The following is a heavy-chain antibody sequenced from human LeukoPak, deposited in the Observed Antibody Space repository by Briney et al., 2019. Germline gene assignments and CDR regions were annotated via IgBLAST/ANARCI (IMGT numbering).Heavy chain of an antibody. V-gene: IGHV1-46*01. CDR2: IDPSGGST. D-gene: IGHD6-6*01. Sequence: ASVKVSCKASGYTFTSYYMNWVRQAPGQGLEWMGIIDPSGGSTSYAQKFQDRVIMTTDTSTSTAYMELRSLRSDDTAMYFCTRVGGYSPSSTGGNAFDIWGQGTMVTVSS. CDR3: TRVGGYSPSSTGGNAFDI. J-gene: IGHJ3*02. CDR1: GYTFTSYY.